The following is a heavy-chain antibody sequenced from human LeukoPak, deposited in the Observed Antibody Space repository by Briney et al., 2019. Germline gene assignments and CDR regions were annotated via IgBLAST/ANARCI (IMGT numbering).Heavy chain of an antibody. CDR1: GASISSWY. D-gene: IGHD6-19*01. V-gene: IGHV4-59*01. CDR3: ARETSLAGFASGLGFNY. Sequence: SETLSLTCTVSGASISSWYWSWIRQPPGKGLEWIGYIYGSGNTNYNPSLKSRVTMSIDTSKNQFSLKLTSVTAADTATYYCARETSLAGFASGLGFNYWGQGILVTVSS. J-gene: IGHJ4*02. CDR2: IYGSGNT.